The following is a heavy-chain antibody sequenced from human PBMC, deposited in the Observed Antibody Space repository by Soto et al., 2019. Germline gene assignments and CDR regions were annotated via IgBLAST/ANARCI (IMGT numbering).Heavy chain of an antibody. CDR1: GFTFSSYG. J-gene: IGHJ4*02. V-gene: IGHV3-30*18. CDR2: ISYDGSNK. CDR3: AKGNEEYSSSWYYFEY. D-gene: IGHD6-13*01. Sequence: GSLRLSCAASGFTFSSYGMHWVRQAPGKGLEWVAVISYDGSNKYYADSVKGRFTISRDNSKNTLYLQMNSLRAEDTAVYYCAKGNEEYSSSWYYFEYWCKG.